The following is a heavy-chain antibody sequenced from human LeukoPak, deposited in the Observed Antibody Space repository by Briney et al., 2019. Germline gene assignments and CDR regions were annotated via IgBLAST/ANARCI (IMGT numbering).Heavy chain of an antibody. CDR3: AKGYYYDSSGYSYYFDY. Sequence: GGSLRLSCAASGFTFSSYAMSWVRQAPGKGLEWVSAISGSGGSTYYADSVKGRFTISRDNSKNTLYLQMNSLRAEDTAVYYCAKGYYYDSSGYSYYFDYWGQGTLVTVSS. J-gene: IGHJ4*02. CDR2: ISGSGGST. V-gene: IGHV3-23*01. D-gene: IGHD3-22*01. CDR1: GFTFSSYA.